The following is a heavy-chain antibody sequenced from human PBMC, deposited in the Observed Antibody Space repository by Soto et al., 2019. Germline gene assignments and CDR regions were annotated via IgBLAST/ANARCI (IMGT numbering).Heavy chain of an antibody. D-gene: IGHD3-10*01. CDR2: INHSGST. J-gene: IGHJ6*02. CDR3: ERNGPVRAILHDWDGWGSDGIYGMAV. Sequence: PSETLSLTCAVYGGSFSGYYWSWIRQPPGKGLKWIGEINHSGSTNYNPSLKSRVTISVDTSKNQFSLQLSSVTAAATAVYYCERNGPVRAILHDWDGWGSDGIYGMAVSGQGSAVTDS. V-gene: IGHV4-34*01. CDR1: GGSFSGYY.